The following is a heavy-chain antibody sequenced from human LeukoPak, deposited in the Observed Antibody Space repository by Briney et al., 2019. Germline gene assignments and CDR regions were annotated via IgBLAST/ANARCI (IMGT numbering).Heavy chain of an antibody. J-gene: IGHJ4*02. CDR2: IKQDGSEK. CDR3: ARDPPLRAAAGPGY. D-gene: IGHD6-13*01. CDR1: GFTFSSYW. V-gene: IGHV3-7*03. Sequence: GGSLRLSCAASGFTFSSYWMSWVRQAPGKGLEWVANIKQDGSEKYYVDSVKGRFTISRDNAKNSLYLQMNSLRAEDTAVYYCARDPPLRAAAGPGYWGQGTLVTVSS.